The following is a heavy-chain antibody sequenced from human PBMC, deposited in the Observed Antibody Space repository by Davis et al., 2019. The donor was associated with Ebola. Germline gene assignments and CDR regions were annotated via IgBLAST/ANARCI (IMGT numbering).Heavy chain of an antibody. CDR1: GITFNLYA. CDR2: VSSDETNK. Sequence: GGSLRLSCAASGITFNLYAMHWVRQAPGKGLEWLAFVSSDETNKHYVDSVKDRFTISRDNSNNTVYLLMNSLRPEDTAVYYCAREVQYLDWSEDFFDYWGQGALVTVSS. V-gene: IGHV3-30-3*01. D-gene: IGHD3-9*01. J-gene: IGHJ4*02. CDR3: AREVQYLDWSEDFFDY.